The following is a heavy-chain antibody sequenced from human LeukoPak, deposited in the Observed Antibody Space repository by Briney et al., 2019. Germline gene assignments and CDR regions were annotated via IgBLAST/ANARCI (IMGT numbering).Heavy chain of an antibody. J-gene: IGHJ4*02. CDR1: AFTFSSYG. CDR3: AKAYSSSETTPYFGY. Sequence: GGSLRLSCAASAFTFSSYGMHWVRQAPGKGLEWVAFNRYDGSNKYYADSAKGRFTISRDNSKNTLYLQMNSLRAEDTAVYYCAKAYSSSETTPYFGYWGQGT. D-gene: IGHD6-13*01. V-gene: IGHV3-30*02. CDR2: NRYDGSNK.